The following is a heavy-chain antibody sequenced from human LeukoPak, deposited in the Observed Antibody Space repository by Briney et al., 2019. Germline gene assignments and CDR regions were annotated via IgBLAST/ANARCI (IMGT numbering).Heavy chain of an antibody. V-gene: IGHV3-23*01. D-gene: IGHD1-26*01. CDR2: ISGSTGST. CDR3: AKGPVSAIVGATTLDY. CDR1: GFTYSNYA. Sequence: GRSLRLSCAASGFTYSNYAMNWVRHARGKGREWVSLISGSTGSTYYADSVEGRFSISRDNSKNTVYLQMNSLRVEDTAVYYCAKGPVSAIVGATTLDYWGRGTLVTVSS. J-gene: IGHJ4*02.